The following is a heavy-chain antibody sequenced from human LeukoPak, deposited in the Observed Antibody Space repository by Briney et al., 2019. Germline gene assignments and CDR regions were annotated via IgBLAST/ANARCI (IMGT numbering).Heavy chain of an antibody. J-gene: IGHJ4*02. CDR1: GFTFSSYA. D-gene: IGHD6-13*01. V-gene: IGHV3-23*01. CDR3: ARACIAAAGNYFDY. Sequence: GGSLRLSCAASGFTFSSYAMSWVRQAPGKGLEWVSAISGSGGSTYYADPVKGRFTISRDNSKNTLYLQMNSLRAEDTAVYYCARACIAAAGNYFDYWGQGTLVTVSS. CDR2: ISGSGGST.